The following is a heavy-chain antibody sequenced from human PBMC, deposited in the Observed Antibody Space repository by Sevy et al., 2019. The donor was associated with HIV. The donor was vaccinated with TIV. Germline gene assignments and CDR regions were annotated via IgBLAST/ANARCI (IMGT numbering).Heavy chain of an antibody. J-gene: IGHJ4*02. Sequence: GGSLRLSCVVSGYSFSSYAISWVRQAPGKGLEWVSTINGRGGSTYYADSVKGRFTISRSNPKNTLFLQMINLRDDDTAIYYCARPSPRIAAAASAFYDNWGQGTLVTVSS. V-gene: IGHV3-23*01. CDR1: GYSFSSYA. CDR3: ARPSPRIAAAASAFYDN. CDR2: INGRGGST. D-gene: IGHD6-13*01.